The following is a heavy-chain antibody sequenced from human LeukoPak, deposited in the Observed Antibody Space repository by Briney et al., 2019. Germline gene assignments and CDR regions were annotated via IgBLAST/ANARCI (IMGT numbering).Heavy chain of an antibody. D-gene: IGHD5/OR15-5a*01. J-gene: IGHJ4*02. CDR2: INLRGSGT. CDR1: GFTFSSYA. Sequence: GGSLRLSCAASGFTFSSYAMSWVRQAPGKGLEWVSGINLRGSGTYYARSVKGRFTISRDNSKNTLYLQMNGLRAEDTALYYCPKEFSVYDSYVFDAWGRGTLVTVSS. CDR3: PKEFSVYDSYVFDA. V-gene: IGHV3-23*01.